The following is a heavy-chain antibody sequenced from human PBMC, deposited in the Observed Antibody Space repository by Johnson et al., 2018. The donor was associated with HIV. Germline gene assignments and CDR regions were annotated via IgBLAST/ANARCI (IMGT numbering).Heavy chain of an antibody. Sequence: QVQLVESGGGVVQPGRSLRLSCAASGFTFSSYGMHWVRQAPGKGLEWVAVISYDGSNKYYADSVKGRFTISRDNSKNMLYLQMNSLRAEDTAVYYCANSYSSSSGNNDYAFDIWGQGTMVTVSS. V-gene: IGHV3-30*18. CDR3: ANSYSSSSGNNDYAFDI. J-gene: IGHJ3*02. CDR2: ISYDGSNK. CDR1: GFTFSSYG. D-gene: IGHD6-6*01.